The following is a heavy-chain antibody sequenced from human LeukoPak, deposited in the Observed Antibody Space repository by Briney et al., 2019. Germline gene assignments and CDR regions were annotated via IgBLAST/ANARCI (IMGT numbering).Heavy chain of an antibody. V-gene: IGHV4-59*01. CDR2: IYYSGST. CDR1: GGSISSYY. D-gene: IGHD4-23*01. J-gene: IGHJ4*02. CDR3: ATGKAYGGTPSAFDY. Sequence: SETLSLTCTVSGGSISSYYWSWIRQPPGKGLEWIGYIYYSGSTNYNPSLKSRVTISVDTSKNQFSLKLSSVTAADTAVYYCATGKAYGGTPSAFDYWGQGTLVTVSS.